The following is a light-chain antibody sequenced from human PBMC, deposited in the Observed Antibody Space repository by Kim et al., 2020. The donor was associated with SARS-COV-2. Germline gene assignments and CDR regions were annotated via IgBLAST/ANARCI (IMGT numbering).Light chain of an antibody. V-gene: IGKV3-15*01. CDR1: QSANSN. Sequence: SVSPGERATLSCRASQSANSNLAWYQQKPGQAPRLLIYDASTRATDIPARFSGSGSGTDFTLTISCLQPEDFAVYYCQQYDEWPLTFGGGTKLEI. CDR3: QQYDEWPLT. J-gene: IGKJ4*01. CDR2: DAS.